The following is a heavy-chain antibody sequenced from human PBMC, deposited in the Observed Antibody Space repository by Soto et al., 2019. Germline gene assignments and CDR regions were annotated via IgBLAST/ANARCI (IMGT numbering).Heavy chain of an antibody. CDR1: GFTFADYW. Sequence: EVQLVESGGGLVQPGGSLRLSCAASGFTFADYWIHWVRQVPGKGLVWVSRINGDGSRTDYADFVKGPFTISRDNAKHTVNLQMHSLSADDTGAFYCARGCRGGYGFDFWGQGTLVTVSS. V-gene: IGHV3-74*01. D-gene: IGHD6-19*01. CDR3: ARGCRGGYGFDF. J-gene: IGHJ4*02. CDR2: INGDGSRT.